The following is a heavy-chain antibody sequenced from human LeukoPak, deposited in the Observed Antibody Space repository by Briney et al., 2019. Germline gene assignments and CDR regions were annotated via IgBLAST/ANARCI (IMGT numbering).Heavy chain of an antibody. J-gene: IGHJ6*03. Sequence: GGSLRLSCAASGFTFSSYAMHWVRQAPGKGLEYVSAISSNGGSTYYANSVKGRFTISRDNSKNTLYLQMGSLRAEDMAVYYCARDQVAAAGLGYYYYYYYMDVWGKGTTVTISS. D-gene: IGHD6-13*01. V-gene: IGHV3-64*01. CDR3: ARDQVAAAGLGYYYYYYYMDV. CDR2: ISSNGGST. CDR1: GFTFSSYA.